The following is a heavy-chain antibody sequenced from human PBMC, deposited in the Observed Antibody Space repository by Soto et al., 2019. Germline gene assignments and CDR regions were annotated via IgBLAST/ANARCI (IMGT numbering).Heavy chain of an antibody. CDR2: ISYDGSNK. Sequence: PGGSLRLSCAASGFTFSSYAMHWVRQAPGKGLEWVAVISYDGSNKYYADSVKGRFTISRDNSKNTLYLQMNSLRAEDTAVYYCARWLGSGSYYKVGYYHYYGMDVCGQGTTVTVSS. V-gene: IGHV3-30-3*01. J-gene: IGHJ6*02. D-gene: IGHD3-10*01. CDR1: GFTFSSYA. CDR3: ARWLGSGSYYKVGYYHYYGMDV.